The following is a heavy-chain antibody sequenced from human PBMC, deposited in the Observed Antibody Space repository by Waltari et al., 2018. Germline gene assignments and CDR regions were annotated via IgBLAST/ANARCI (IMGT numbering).Heavy chain of an antibody. CDR3: AREQWELKLFDY. J-gene: IGHJ4*02. CDR1: GGSTSHGDYY. D-gene: IGHD1-26*01. CDR2: IYYSGST. V-gene: IGHV4-30-4*08. Sequence: QVQLQESGPGLVKPPQTLSLPRPVPGGSTSHGDYYCGLIRQPPGKGLEWIGYIYYSGSTYYNPSLKSRVTISVDTSKNQFSLKLSSVTAADTAVYYCAREQWELKLFDYWGQGTLVTVSS.